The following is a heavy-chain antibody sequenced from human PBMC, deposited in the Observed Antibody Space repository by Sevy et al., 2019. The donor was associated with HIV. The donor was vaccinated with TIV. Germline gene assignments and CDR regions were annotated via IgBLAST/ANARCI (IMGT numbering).Heavy chain of an antibody. CDR1: GGTFSSYA. V-gene: IGHV1-69*13. CDR3: ASLKGDYYDSSGYPIDY. D-gene: IGHD3-22*01. CDR2: IIPIFGTA. Sequence: ASVKVSCKASGGTFSSYAISWVRQAPGQGLEWMGGIIPIFGTANYAQKFQGRVTITADESTSTAYMELSSLRSEDTAVYYCASLKGDYYDSSGYPIDYWGQGTLVTVSS. J-gene: IGHJ4*02.